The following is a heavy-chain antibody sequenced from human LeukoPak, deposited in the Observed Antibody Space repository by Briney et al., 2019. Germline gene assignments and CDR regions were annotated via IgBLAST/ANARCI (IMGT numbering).Heavy chain of an antibody. CDR1: GYTLTELS. D-gene: IGHD1-26*01. Sequence: ASVKVSCKVSGYTLTELSMHWVRQAPGKGLEWMGGFDPEDGETIYAQKFQGRVTMTEDTSTDTAYMELSRLRSDDTAVYYCARGYYGLYYYMDVWGKGTTVTISS. CDR3: ARGYYGLYYYMDV. J-gene: IGHJ6*03. V-gene: IGHV1-24*01. CDR2: FDPEDGET.